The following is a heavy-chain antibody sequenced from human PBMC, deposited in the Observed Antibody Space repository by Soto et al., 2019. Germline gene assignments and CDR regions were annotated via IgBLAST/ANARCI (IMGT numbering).Heavy chain of an antibody. V-gene: IGHV3-23*01. D-gene: IGHD2-15*01. CDR2: ISGSGADT. CDR3: QSYCSGGSCYRTNAFAF. CDR1: GFTFSTYA. J-gene: IGHJ3*01. Sequence: EVQLLESGGGLVQPGGSLRLSCAASGFTFSTYAMSWVRQAPGKGLEWVGVISGSGADTYYADSVKGRLTISRDNSKNTLYLQMNSLRAEDTAVYYCQSYCSGGSCYRTNAFAFWGQGTLVTVSS.